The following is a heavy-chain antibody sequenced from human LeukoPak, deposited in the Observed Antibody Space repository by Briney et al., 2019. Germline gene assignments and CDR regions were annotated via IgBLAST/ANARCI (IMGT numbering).Heavy chain of an antibody. CDR1: GFTVSSNY. CDR3: ARDGIAAAGRPYYYYYGMDV. CDR2: IYSGGST. Sequence: QPGGSLRLSCAASGFTVSSNYMSWIRQAPGKGLEWVSVIYSGGSTYYADSVKGRFTISRDNSKNTLYLQMNSLRAEDTAVYYCARDGIAAAGRPYYYYYGMDVWGQGTTVTVSS. D-gene: IGHD6-13*01. J-gene: IGHJ6*02. V-gene: IGHV3-66*01.